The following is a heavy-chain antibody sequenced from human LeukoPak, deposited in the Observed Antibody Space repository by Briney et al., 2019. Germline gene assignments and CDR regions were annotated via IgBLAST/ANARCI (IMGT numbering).Heavy chain of an antibody. CDR1: GGTFSSYA. CDR3: ARVNPGIAAAGIPGDNWFDP. Sequence: SVKVSCKASGGTFSSYAISWVRQAPGQGLEWMGRIIPILGIANYAQKFQGRVTITADKSTSTAYMELSSLRSEDTAVYYCARVNPGIAAAGIPGDNWFDPWGQGTLVTASS. CDR2: IIPILGIA. J-gene: IGHJ5*02. D-gene: IGHD6-13*01. V-gene: IGHV1-69*04.